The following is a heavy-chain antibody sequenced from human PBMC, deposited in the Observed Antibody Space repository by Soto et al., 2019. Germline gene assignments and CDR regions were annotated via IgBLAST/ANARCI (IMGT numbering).Heavy chain of an antibody. V-gene: IGHV1-8*01. CDR2: MNPNSGNT. CDR3: ARGHYYCQH. CDR1: GYTFTSYD. D-gene: IGHD3-10*01. J-gene: IGHJ1*01. Sequence: QVQLVQSGAEVNKPGASVKVSCKASGYTFTSYDITWVRQATGQGLEWVGWMNPNSGNTGYAHKFQGRVTMTRNTAISTAYMELSSLRSEDTAVCYCARGHYYCQHWGRGTLVAVSA.